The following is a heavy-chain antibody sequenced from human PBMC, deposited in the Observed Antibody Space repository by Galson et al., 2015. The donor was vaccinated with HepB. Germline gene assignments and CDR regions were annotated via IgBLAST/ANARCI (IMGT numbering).Heavy chain of an antibody. CDR1: GFTFSTYG. CDR2: IWYDETHK. V-gene: IGHV3-33*01. J-gene: IGHJ4*02. D-gene: IGHD5-12*01. Sequence: SLRLSCAASGFTFSTYGMHWVRQAPGKGLEWVALIWYDETHKYYADSVKGRFTISRDNSKNTVYLQMNALRAEDTAVYYCAGCFSAYDSLDYWGQGTLVTVSS. CDR3: AGCFSAYDSLDY.